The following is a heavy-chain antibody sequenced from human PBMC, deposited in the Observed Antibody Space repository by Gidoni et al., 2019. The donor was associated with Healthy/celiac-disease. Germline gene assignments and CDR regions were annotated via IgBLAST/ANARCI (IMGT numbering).Heavy chain of an antibody. CDR2: ISSSSSYI. CDR1: GFTFSSYS. Sequence: EVQLVESGGGLVKPGGSLRLSCAASGFTFSSYSMNWVRQAPGKGLEWVSSISSSSSYIYYADSVKGRFTISRDNAKNSLYLQMNSLRAEDTAVYYCARDMWELPRSLDYWGQGTLVTVSS. V-gene: IGHV3-21*01. D-gene: IGHD1-26*01. J-gene: IGHJ4*02. CDR3: ARDMWELPRSLDY.